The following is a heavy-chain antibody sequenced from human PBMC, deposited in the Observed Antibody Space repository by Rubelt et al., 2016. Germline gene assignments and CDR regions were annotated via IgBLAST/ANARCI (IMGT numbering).Heavy chain of an antibody. Sequence: VQLVESGGGVVQPGGSLRLSCTASGFTFSSNAMYWVRQAPGKGLEWVSSISGSGGSTYYADSVMGRFTISRDNSKNTLYLQMNSLRADDTAVYYCARPLYGSSWGLWGQGTLVTVST. D-gene: IGHD6-6*01. CDR3: ARPLYGSSWGL. CDR2: ISGSGGST. V-gene: IGHV3-23*04. CDR1: GFTFSSNA. J-gene: IGHJ4*02.